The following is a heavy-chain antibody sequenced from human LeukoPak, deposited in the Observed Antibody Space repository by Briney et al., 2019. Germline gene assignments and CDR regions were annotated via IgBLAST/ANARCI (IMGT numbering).Heavy chain of an antibody. D-gene: IGHD5-18*01. CDR3: ATGLPLLDY. CDR2: IKQDGSEK. Sequence: GGSLRRSCAASGFTFSSYWMSWVRQAPGKGLEWVANIKQDGSEKYYVDSVKGRFTISRDNAKNSLYLQMDSLRAEDTAVYYCATGLPLLDYWGQGTLVTVSS. V-gene: IGHV3-7*01. CDR1: GFTFSSYW. J-gene: IGHJ4*02.